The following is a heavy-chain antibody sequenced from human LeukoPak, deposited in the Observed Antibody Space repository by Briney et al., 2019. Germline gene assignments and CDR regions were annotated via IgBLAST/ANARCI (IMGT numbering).Heavy chain of an antibody. Sequence: GGSLRLSCAASGFTFSSYAMSWVRQAPGKGLEWVSAISGSGGSTYYADSVKGRFTISRDNSKNTVYLQMNSLRAEDTAVYYCAKDQAASVVTGYMDVWGKGTTVTVSS. D-gene: IGHD4-23*01. CDR1: GFTFSSYA. V-gene: IGHV3-23*01. CDR2: ISGSGGST. J-gene: IGHJ6*03. CDR3: AKDQAASVVTGYMDV.